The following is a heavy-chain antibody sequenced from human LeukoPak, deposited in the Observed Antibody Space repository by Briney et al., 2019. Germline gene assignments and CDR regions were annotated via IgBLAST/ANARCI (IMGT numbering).Heavy chain of an antibody. Sequence: SVTVSCKASGGTTSSYAISRVRQAPGQGLEWMGRIIPILGIANYAQKFQGRVTITADKSTSTAYMEPSSLRSEVTAVYYCARGDYYDSSGYNFDYWGQGTLVTVSS. V-gene: IGHV1-69*04. CDR3: ARGDYYDSSGYNFDY. J-gene: IGHJ4*02. CDR1: GGTTSSYA. CDR2: IIPILGIA. D-gene: IGHD3-22*01.